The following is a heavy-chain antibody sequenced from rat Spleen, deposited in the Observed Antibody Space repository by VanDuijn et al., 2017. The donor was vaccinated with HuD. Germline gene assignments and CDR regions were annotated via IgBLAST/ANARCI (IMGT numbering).Heavy chain of an antibody. Sequence: EVKLVESGGGLAQPGRSLKLSCAASGFNFNDHWMGWVRQAPGKGLEWIGEINKDSRTIKYSPSLKDKFTISRDNAQNTLFLQMNKLGSEDTAIYYCVTEDLGVRDWGQGVMVTVSP. J-gene: IGHJ2*01. CDR1: GFNFNDHW. CDR3: VTEDLGVRD. V-gene: IGHV4-2*01. D-gene: IGHD4-4*01. CDR2: INKDSRTI.